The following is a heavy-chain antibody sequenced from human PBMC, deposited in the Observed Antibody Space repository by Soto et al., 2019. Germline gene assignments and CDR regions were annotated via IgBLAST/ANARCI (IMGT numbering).Heavy chain of an antibody. J-gene: IGHJ4*02. Sequence: SWVASPFSYSSNAMNWVRSSPGKGPAWVPLTSSASGKTLYADSVKGRFTISRDNFRDTLYLEMSGLRPEDTALYYCVGDRLAAETYYFDYWGRGTQVTVSS. CDR1: PFSYSSNA. D-gene: IGHD6-13*01. CDR3: VGDRLAAETYYFDY. CDR2: TSSASGKT. V-gene: IGHV3-30*15.